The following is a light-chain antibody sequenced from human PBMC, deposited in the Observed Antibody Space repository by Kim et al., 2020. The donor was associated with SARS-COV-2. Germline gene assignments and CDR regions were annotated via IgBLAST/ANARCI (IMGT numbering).Light chain of an antibody. J-gene: IGKJ2*01. Sequence: DIQMTQSPSTLSASVGDRITITCRASESISTWLAWYQQKPGKAPNLLIYLASNLETGVPSRFSGSGSGTEFTLTIHSLQPEDFATYYCQHYSRFPYTFGQGTKLEI. V-gene: IGKV1-5*03. CDR1: ESISTW. CDR3: QHYSRFPYT. CDR2: LAS.